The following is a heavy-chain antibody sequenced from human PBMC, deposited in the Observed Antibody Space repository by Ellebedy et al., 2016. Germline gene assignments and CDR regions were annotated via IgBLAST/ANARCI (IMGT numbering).Heavy chain of an antibody. D-gene: IGHD5-18*01. Sequence: GGSLRLSCAASGFTFGTYAMSWVRQAPGKGLQWVSTISGSGGSTYSADSVKGRFTISRDNSKNTLYLQMNSLRAEDTAVYYCARDRQLTGWGQGTLVTVSS. CDR3: ARDRQLTG. CDR1: GFTFGTYA. V-gene: IGHV3-23*01. CDR2: ISGSGGST. J-gene: IGHJ4*02.